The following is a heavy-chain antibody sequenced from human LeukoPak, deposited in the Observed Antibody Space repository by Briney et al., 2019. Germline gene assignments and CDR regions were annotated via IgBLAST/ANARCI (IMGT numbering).Heavy chain of an antibody. V-gene: IGHV3-30*02. D-gene: IGHD3-10*01. CDR2: IRYDGSNK. Sequence: PGGSLRLSCAASGFTFSSYGMHWVRQAPGKGLEWVAFIRYDGSNKYYADSVKGRFTISRDNSKNTLYLQMNSLRAEDTAVYYCAKEYTMVRGVIIPFDYWGQGTLVTVSS. CDR1: GFTFSSYG. J-gene: IGHJ4*02. CDR3: AKEYTMVRGVIIPFDY.